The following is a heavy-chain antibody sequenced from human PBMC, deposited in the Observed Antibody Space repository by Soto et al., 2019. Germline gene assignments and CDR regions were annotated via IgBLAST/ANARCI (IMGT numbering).Heavy chain of an antibody. CDR3: ARRSGKIDY. Sequence: QLQLQESGPGLVKPSETLSLTCTVSGGSISSSSYYWGWIRQPPGKGLEWIGSIYYSGSTYYNPSLKSRVTRSVDTSKNQFSLKLRSVTAADTAVYYCARRSGKIDYWGQGTLVTVSS. V-gene: IGHV4-39*01. CDR1: GGSISSSSYY. CDR2: IYYSGST. J-gene: IGHJ4*02.